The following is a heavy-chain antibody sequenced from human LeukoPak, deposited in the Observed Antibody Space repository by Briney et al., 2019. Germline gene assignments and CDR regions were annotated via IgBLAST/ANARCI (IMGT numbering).Heavy chain of an antibody. J-gene: IGHJ4*02. V-gene: IGHV3-21*01. CDR1: GFIFSSYS. D-gene: IGHD2-8*02. CDR3: ARFETSTGRGDEY. CDR2: ISSFSTYI. Sequence: GGSLRLSCAASGFIFSSYSMNWVRQAPGKGLEWVSSISSFSTYILYGDSVKGRFTISRDNAKNSLYLQMDSLGAEDTAVYYCARFETSTGRGDEYWGQGTLVGVST.